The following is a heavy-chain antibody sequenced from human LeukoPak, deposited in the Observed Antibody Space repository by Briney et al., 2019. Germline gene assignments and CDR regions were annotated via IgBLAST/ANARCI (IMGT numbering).Heavy chain of an antibody. D-gene: IGHD3-22*01. J-gene: IGHJ4*02. Sequence: ASVSVSCKASGHTFTSFDINWVPQASGQGPEWIGWMNPNSGNTVYAQKFQGRVTMTRNTSIGTAYMELSSLRSEDTAVYYCARGRPYDSSGYYLADYWGQGTLVTVSS. CDR3: ARGRPYDSSGYYLADY. CDR1: GHTFTSFD. V-gene: IGHV1-8*01. CDR2: MNPNSGNT.